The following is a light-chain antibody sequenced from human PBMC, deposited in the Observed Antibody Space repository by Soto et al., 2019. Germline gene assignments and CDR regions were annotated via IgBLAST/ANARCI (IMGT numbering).Light chain of an antibody. CDR3: QQYDNWPPWT. J-gene: IGKJ1*01. Sequence: DTVMTQSPATLSLSPGETATLSCRASESVGSHLAWYQQIPGQAPRLLIYGVSTRATGIPARFRGSGSETEFTLTISSLQSEDFGVSFCQQYDNWPPWTFGQGTKVEI. CDR2: GVS. V-gene: IGKV3-15*01. CDR1: ESVGSH.